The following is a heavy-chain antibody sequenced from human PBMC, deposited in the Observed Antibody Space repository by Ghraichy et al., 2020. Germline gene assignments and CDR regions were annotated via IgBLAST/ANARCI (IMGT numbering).Heavy chain of an antibody. V-gene: IGHV3-30*18. J-gene: IGHJ4*02. CDR3: AKSYCGGDCHIDS. CDR1: GFTFSAYV. Sequence: LSLTCAASGFTFSAYVMHWVRQTPGKGLEWVALIAYDGSYKYYADSLKGRVTISRDNSKSTLHLHLITLRPEDTAVYYCAKSYCGGDCHIDSWGQGALVTVSP. D-gene: IGHD2-21*02. CDR2: IAYDGSYK.